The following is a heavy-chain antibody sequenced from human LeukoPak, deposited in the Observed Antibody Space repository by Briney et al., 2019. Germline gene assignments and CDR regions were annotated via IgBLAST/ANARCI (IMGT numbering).Heavy chain of an antibody. CDR3: ARDWGSGFDY. CDR2: INPSGGST. Sequence: ASVKVSCKASGGTFSSYAISWVRQAPGQGLEWMGIINPSGGSTSYAQKFQGRVTMTRDTSTSTVYMELSSLRSEDTAVYYCARDWGSGFDYWGQGTLVTVSS. J-gene: IGHJ4*02. D-gene: IGHD7-27*01. V-gene: IGHV1-46*01. CDR1: GGTFSSYA.